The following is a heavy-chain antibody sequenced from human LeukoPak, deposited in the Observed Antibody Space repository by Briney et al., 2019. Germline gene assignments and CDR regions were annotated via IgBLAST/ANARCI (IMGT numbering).Heavy chain of an antibody. V-gene: IGHV3-23*01. Sequence: PGGSLRPSCAASGFTFSSYAMSWVRQAPGKGLEWVSAISGSGGSTYYADSVKGRFTISRDNSKNTLYLQMNSLRAEDTAVYYCAKDGPNYDILTGYYRGWFDPWGQGTLVTVSS. CDR3: AKDGPNYDILTGYYRGWFDP. CDR2: ISGSGGST. CDR1: GFTFSSYA. J-gene: IGHJ5*02. D-gene: IGHD3-9*01.